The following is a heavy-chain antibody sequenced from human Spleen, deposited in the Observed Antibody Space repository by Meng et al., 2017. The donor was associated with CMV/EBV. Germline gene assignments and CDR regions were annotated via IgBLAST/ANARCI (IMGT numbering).Heavy chain of an antibody. CDR3: ARGRYYDFWSGPLEDYYGMDV. J-gene: IGHJ6*02. CDR2: ITSSGGYI. CDR1: GGAFSGYY. V-gene: IGHV3-11*04. Sequence: LSLTCAVYGGAFSGYYWSWIRQPPGKGLEWVSWITSSGGYIYYSDSVKARFTISRDNAKNSLYLQMNSLRAEDTAVYYCARGRYYDFWSGPLEDYYGMDVWGQGTTVTVSS. D-gene: IGHD3-3*01.